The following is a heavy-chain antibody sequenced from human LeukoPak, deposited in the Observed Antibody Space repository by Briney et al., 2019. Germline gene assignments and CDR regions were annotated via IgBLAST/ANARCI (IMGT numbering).Heavy chain of an antibody. D-gene: IGHD3-10*01. J-gene: IGHJ4*02. CDR2: ISGSGGST. V-gene: IGHV3-23*01. CDR3: AKDARRVVRGVPNY. Sequence: GGSLRLSCAASGFTFSSYSMNWVRQAPGKGLEWVSAISGSGGSTYYADSVKGRFTISRDNSKNTLYLQMNSLRAEDTAVYYCAKDARRVVRGVPNYWGQGTLVTVSS. CDR1: GFTFSSYS.